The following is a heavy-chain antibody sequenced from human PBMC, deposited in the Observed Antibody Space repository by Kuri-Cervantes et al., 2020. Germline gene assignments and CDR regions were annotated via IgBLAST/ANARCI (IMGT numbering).Heavy chain of an antibody. CDR1: GYTFTGYY. D-gene: IGHD3-22*01. CDR2: INPNSDGT. CDR3: ARGSFRTVVVEEYFHH. V-gene: IGHV1-2*02. J-gene: IGHJ1*01. Sequence: ASVKVSCKASGYTFTGYYMHWLRQVPGQGPEWMGWINPNSDGTNYAQNFQGRVTMTRDTSTSAVYMELSSLKSEDTAVYYCARGSFRTVVVEEYFHHWGQGTLVTVSS.